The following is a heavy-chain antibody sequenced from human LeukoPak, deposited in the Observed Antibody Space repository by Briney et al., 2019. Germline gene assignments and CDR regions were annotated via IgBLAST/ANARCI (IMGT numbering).Heavy chain of an antibody. Sequence: SETLSLTCTVSGGSISSSYYWGWIRQPPGEGLEWSGSIYYSGSTYYNPSLKSRVTISVDTSKNQFSLKLSSVTAADTAVYYCARGVTMVRGRFDYWGQGTLVTVSS. V-gene: IGHV4-39*07. J-gene: IGHJ4*02. CDR3: ARGVTMVRGRFDY. D-gene: IGHD3-10*01. CDR1: GGSISSSYY. CDR2: IYYSGST.